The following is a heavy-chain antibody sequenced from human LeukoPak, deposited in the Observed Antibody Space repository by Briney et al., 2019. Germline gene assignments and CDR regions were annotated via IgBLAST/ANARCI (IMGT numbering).Heavy chain of an antibody. CDR1: GFTFSSYW. Sequence: GGSLRLSCAASGFTFSSYWMHWVRQAPGKGLVWVSGINYDGSDTRYADTVKGRFTISRDNAKNTLYLQMISLRAEDTAVYYCQRDFMTAAGIHWGQGTLVTVSS. CDR2: INYDGSDT. CDR3: QRDFMTAAGIH. D-gene: IGHD6-13*01. V-gene: IGHV3-74*01. J-gene: IGHJ4*02.